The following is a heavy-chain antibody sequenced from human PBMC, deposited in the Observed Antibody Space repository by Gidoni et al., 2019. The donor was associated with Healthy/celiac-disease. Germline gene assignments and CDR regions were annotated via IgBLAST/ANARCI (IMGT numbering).Heavy chain of an antibody. V-gene: IGHV4-39*01. Sequence: QLQLQESGPGLVKPSETLCLTCTVAGGSISSSSYYWGWIRQPPGKGLEWIGSIYYSGRTYYNPSLKRRVTISVDTSKNQFSLKLSSVTAADTAVYYCATSSGYDRLLDYWGQGTLVTVSS. CDR3: ATSSGYDRLLDY. CDR1: GGSISSSSYY. D-gene: IGHD5-12*01. J-gene: IGHJ4*02. CDR2: IYYSGRT.